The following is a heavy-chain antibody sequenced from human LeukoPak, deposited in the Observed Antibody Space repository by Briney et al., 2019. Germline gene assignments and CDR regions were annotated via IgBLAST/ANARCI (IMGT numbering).Heavy chain of an antibody. V-gene: IGHV4-34*01. CDR1: GGSFSGYY. Sequence: SETLSLTCAVYGGSFSGYYWSWVRQPPGKGLEWVGEINHSGSTNYNPSLKSRVTISVDTSKNQFSLKLSSVTAADTAVYYCARSARYYDFWSGYGHYYGMDVWGQGTTVTVSS. D-gene: IGHD3-3*01. CDR3: ARSARYYDFWSGYGHYYGMDV. CDR2: INHSGST. J-gene: IGHJ6*02.